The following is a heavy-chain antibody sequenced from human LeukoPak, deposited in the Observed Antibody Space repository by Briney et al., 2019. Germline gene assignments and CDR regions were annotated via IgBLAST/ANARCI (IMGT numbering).Heavy chain of an antibody. CDR1: GVSISSYY. Sequence: SETLSLTCTVSGVSISSYYWSWIRQPPGKGLGWIGYIYYSGSTNYNPSLKSRVTISVDTSKNQFSLKLSSVTAADTAVYYCARVGSSGLELDYWGQGTLVTVSS. D-gene: IGHD6-19*01. V-gene: IGHV4-59*01. CDR3: ARVGSSGLELDY. J-gene: IGHJ4*02. CDR2: IYYSGST.